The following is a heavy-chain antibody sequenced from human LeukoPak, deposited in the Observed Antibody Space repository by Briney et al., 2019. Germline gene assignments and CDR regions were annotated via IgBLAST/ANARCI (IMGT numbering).Heavy chain of an antibody. Sequence: SETLSLTCAVSGGSFTHYYWSWIRPPPGKGLQWIGYIYSSGTTKYNPSLKSRVTISLDMPNNQFSLILTSVTAADTAVYYCARGRAWELPDYFQLWGQGTLVTVSS. CDR1: GGSFTHYY. CDR2: IYSSGTT. V-gene: IGHV4-59*08. CDR3: ARGRAWELPDYFQL. J-gene: IGHJ1*01. D-gene: IGHD1-26*01.